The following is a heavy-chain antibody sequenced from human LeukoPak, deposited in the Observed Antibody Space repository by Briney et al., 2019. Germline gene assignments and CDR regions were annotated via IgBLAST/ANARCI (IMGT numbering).Heavy chain of an antibody. Sequence: GGSLRLSCAASGFTFSSYEMHWVRQAPGKGLEGVANIKQDGSEKKYVDSVKGRFTISRDNAKKSLYLQMNSLRAEDTAVYYCARGKYDSSGYPLLGFDYWGQGTLVTVSS. J-gene: IGHJ4*02. D-gene: IGHD3-22*01. CDR2: IKQDGSEK. CDR1: GFTFSSYE. CDR3: ARGKYDSSGYPLLGFDY. V-gene: IGHV3-7*01.